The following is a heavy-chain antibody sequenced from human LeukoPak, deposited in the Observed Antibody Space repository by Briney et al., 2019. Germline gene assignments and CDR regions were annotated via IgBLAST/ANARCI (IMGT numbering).Heavy chain of an antibody. CDR1: GFTFSHYW. Sequence: QTGGSLRLSCTASGFTFSHYWMSWVRQAPGKGLEWVANTKQDGSEKYYVDSVRGRFTISRDNAKNSLFLQMNSLRAEDTAVYYCARNYGSGSFTYYFDYWGQGTLVTVSS. J-gene: IGHJ4*02. D-gene: IGHD3-10*01. V-gene: IGHV3-7*01. CDR2: TKQDGSEK. CDR3: ARNYGSGSFTYYFDY.